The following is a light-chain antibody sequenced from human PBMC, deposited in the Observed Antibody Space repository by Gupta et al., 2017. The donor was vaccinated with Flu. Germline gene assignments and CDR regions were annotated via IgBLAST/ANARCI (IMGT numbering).Light chain of an antibody. CDR2: ATF. CDR1: QSITSY. V-gene: IGKV1-39*01. Sequence: PSSLSASVGDRATITCRASQSITSYLNWYQQKPGKAPKLLIYATFSVESGVPSRFSGSGSGTDFTLTISRLQPEDFATYYCQRCYSTPRTFGEGTKVEIK. J-gene: IGKJ1*01. CDR3: QRCYSTPRT.